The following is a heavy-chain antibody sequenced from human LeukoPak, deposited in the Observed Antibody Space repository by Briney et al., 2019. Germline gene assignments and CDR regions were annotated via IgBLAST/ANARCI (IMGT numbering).Heavy chain of an antibody. Sequence: GESLKISCKGSGYSFISYWIGWVRQMPGKGLEWLGIIYPGDSDTRYTPYFQGQVNFSAHKSISTAYLQWSSLKASDTAMYYCASSRDGYKGYFDYRGPGNLVTVSS. CDR2: IYPGDSDT. V-gene: IGHV5-51*01. J-gene: IGHJ4*02. CDR1: GYSFISYW. CDR3: ASSRDGYKGYFDY. D-gene: IGHD5-24*01.